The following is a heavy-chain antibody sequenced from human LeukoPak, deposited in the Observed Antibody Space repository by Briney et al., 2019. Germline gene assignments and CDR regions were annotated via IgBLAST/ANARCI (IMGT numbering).Heavy chain of an antibody. CDR1: GGPISSYY. V-gene: IGHV4-59*08. CDR3: ARVLGYCSNGVCYKNWFDP. D-gene: IGHD2-8*01. CDR2: IYYSGST. J-gene: IGHJ5*02. Sequence: TSETLSLTCTVSGGPISSYYWIWMRQPPGKGLEWIGYIYYSGSTNYNPSLKSRLTISVDPSKNQLSLKLSSVTAADTAVYYCARVLGYCSNGVCYKNWFDPWGQGTLVTVSS.